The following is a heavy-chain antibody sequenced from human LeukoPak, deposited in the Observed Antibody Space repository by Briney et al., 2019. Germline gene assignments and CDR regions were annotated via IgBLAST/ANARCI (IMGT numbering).Heavy chain of an antibody. CDR1: GGSISSGDYY. Sequence: SQTLSLTCTVSGGSISSGDYYWSWIRQPPGKGLEWIGYIYYSGSTYYNPSLKSRVTISVDTSKNQFSLKLSSVTAADTAVYYCVRATSNILEYYFDYWGQGTLVTVSS. CDR3: VRATSNILEYYFDY. J-gene: IGHJ4*02. D-gene: IGHD3-3*01. CDR2: IYYSGST. V-gene: IGHV4-30-4*08.